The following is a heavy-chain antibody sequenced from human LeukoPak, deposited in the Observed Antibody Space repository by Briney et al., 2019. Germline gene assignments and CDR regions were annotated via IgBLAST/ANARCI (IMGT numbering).Heavy chain of an antibody. D-gene: IGHD1-26*01. V-gene: IGHV3-9*01. J-gene: IGHJ4*02. Sequence: PGGSLRLSCAASGFTFDDYAMHWVRQAPGKGLEWVSGISWNSGSIGYADSVKGRFTISRDNAKNSLYLQMNSLRAEDTALYYCAKAIKGISGSYQMGYFDYWGQGTLVTVSS. CDR3: AKAIKGISGSYQMGYFDY. CDR2: ISWNSGSI. CDR1: GFTFDDYA.